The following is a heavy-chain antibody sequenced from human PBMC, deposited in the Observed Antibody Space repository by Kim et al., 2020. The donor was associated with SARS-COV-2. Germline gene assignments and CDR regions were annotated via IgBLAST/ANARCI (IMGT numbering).Heavy chain of an antibody. CDR2: IYPGDSDT. V-gene: IGHV5-51*01. CDR3: ARHNTMSVWFGYYGMDV. D-gene: IGHD3-10*02. J-gene: IGHJ6*02. CDR1: GYSFTSYW. Sequence: GESLKISCKGSGYSFTSYWIGWVRQMPGKGLEWMGIIYPGDSDTRYSPSFQGQVTISADKSISTAYLQWSSLKASDTAMYYCARHNTMSVWFGYYGMDVWGQGTTVTVSS.